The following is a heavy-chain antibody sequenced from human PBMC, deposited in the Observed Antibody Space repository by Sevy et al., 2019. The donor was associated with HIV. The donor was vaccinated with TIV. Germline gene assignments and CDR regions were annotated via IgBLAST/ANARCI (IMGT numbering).Heavy chain of an antibody. CDR2: IWYDGSNK. CDR1: GFIFSDYG. Sequence: GGSLRLSCAASGFIFSDYGMHWVRQVPGKGLEWVAVIWYDGSNKFYGDSVKGRFSISRDNSKATLYLQLNSLRDEDTAVHYCARDNLLPAMDSMVRGALSFNFDYWGQGTLVTGSS. D-gene: IGHD3-10*01. CDR3: ARDNLLPAMDSMVRGALSFNFDY. V-gene: IGHV3-33*01. J-gene: IGHJ4*02.